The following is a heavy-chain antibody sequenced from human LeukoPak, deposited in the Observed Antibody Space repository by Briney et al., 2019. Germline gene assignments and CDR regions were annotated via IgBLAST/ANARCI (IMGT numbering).Heavy chain of an antibody. Sequence: GGSLRLSCAASGFTFSSYGMHWVRQAPGKGLEWVAVIWYDGSNKYYADSVKGRFTISRDNSKNTLYLQMNSLRAEDTAVYYCARAPYSRLFDYWGQGTLVTVSS. CDR1: GFTFSSYG. J-gene: IGHJ4*02. CDR3: ARAPYSRLFDY. D-gene: IGHD2-21*01. CDR2: IWYDGSNK. V-gene: IGHV3-30*19.